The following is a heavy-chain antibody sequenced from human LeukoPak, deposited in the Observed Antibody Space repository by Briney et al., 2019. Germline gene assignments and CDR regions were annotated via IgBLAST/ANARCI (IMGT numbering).Heavy chain of an antibody. Sequence: SQTLSLTCTVSGGSIISSAYYWSWIRQPPGKGLEWIGYIYYSGSTYYNPSLKSRVTISLDTSKNQFSLKLSSVTAADTAVYYCVGTEVSSGSEDYSSQGTLVTVSS. D-gene: IGHD6-19*01. CDR2: IYYSGST. CDR3: VGTEVSSGSEDY. V-gene: IGHV4-30-4*08. J-gene: IGHJ4*02. CDR1: GGSIISSAYY.